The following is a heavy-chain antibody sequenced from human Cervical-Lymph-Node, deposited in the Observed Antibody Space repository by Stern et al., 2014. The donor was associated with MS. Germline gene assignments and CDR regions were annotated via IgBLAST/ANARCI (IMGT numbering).Heavy chain of an antibody. V-gene: IGHV5-51*01. CDR2: IYPGDSDT. Sequence: EVQLVQSEAEVIKPGKPLLITCQGSGYSFTNYWIGWVRQMPGKGLEWMGIIYPGDSDTRYSPSFQGQVTISVDKSINTVYLQWRSVRASDTAVYFCVRETSGWFINPFEIWGQGTVVTVSS. D-gene: IGHD6-19*01. CDR1: GYSFTNYW. CDR3: VRETSGWFINPFEI. J-gene: IGHJ3*02.